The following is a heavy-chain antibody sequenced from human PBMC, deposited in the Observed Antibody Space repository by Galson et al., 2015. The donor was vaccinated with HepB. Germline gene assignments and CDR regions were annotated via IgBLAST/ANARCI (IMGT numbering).Heavy chain of an antibody. CDR3: ARWYYYDSSGYWDYFDY. J-gene: IGHJ4*02. V-gene: IGHV4-34*01. Sequence: TLSLTCAVYGGSFSGYYWSWIRQPPGKGLEWIGEINHSGSTNYNPSLKSRVTISVDTSKNQFSLKLSSVTAADTAVYYCARWYYYDSSGYWDYFDYWGQGTLVTVSS. CDR2: INHSGST. CDR1: GGSFSGYY. D-gene: IGHD3-22*01.